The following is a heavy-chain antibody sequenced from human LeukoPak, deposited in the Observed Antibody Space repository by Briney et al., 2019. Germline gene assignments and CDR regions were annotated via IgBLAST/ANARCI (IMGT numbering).Heavy chain of an antibody. CDR1: GFTFSSYA. CDR3: AKGVGIYYYYGMDV. V-gene: IGHV3-23*01. Sequence: QPGGSLRLSCAASGFTFSSYAMSWVRQAPGKGLEWVSTISGSGSSTHYADSVKGRFTISRDNSKNTLYLQMNSLRAEDTAVYYCAKGVGIYYYYGMDVWGQGTTVTVSS. D-gene: IGHD1-1*01. J-gene: IGHJ6*02. CDR2: ISGSGSST.